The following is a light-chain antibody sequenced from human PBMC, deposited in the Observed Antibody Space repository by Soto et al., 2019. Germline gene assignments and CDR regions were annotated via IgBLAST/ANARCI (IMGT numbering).Light chain of an antibody. CDR2: EVS. V-gene: IGLV2-14*01. CDR1: SSDVGGYNY. J-gene: IGLJ1*01. Sequence: QSVLTQPASVSGSPGQSITISCTGTSSDVGGYNYVSWYQQHPGKAPKLMIYEVSNRPSGVSNRFSGSKSGNTASLTISGLQAEDEADYYCSSYTRSSNYVFGKGTKGTV. CDR3: SSYTRSSNYV.